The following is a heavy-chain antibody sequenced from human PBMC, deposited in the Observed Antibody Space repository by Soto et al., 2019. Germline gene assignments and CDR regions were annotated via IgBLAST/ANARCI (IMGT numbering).Heavy chain of an antibody. CDR2: ISSRTNYI. V-gene: IGHV3-21*01. CDR1: GFTFSSYS. CDR3: ARLSAYNSRPFDY. D-gene: IGHD1-1*01. J-gene: IGHJ4*02. Sequence: EVQLVESGGGLVKPGGSLRLSYAASGFTFSSYSMNWVRQAPGKGLEWVSSISSRTNYIYYADSVKGRFTISRDNAKNSVYLQMNSLRAEDTAMYFCARLSAYNSRPFDYWGQGTLVTVSS.